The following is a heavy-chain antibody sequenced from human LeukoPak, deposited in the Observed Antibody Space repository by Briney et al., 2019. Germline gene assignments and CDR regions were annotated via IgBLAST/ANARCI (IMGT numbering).Heavy chain of an antibody. J-gene: IGHJ4*02. CDR2: ISYSSGSI. V-gene: IGHV3-9*01. CDR3: AKSSPPPLRY. Sequence: GGSLRLSCAPSGFTFDEYATHSVRHAPGKGLEWVSGISYSSGSIGYVDSVKGGFTISRDNAKNSLYLQMNSLRAEDTAVYYCAKSSPPPLRYWGQGTLVTVSS. CDR1: GFTFDEYA.